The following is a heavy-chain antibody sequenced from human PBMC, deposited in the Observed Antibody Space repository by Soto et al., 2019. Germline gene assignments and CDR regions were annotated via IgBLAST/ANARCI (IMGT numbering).Heavy chain of an antibody. V-gene: IGHV2-26*01. CDR1: GFSLSNARMG. D-gene: IGHD2-15*01. Sequence: QVTLKESGPVLVKPTETLTLTCTVSGFSLSNARMGVSWIRQPPGKALEWLAHIFSNDEKSYSTSLKSRLTLSKDTPKSQVVLTMTNMDPVDTATYYCARIRDEDCSGGSCYYYFDYWGQGTLVTVSS. CDR2: IFSNDEK. J-gene: IGHJ4*02. CDR3: ARIRDEDCSGGSCYYYFDY.